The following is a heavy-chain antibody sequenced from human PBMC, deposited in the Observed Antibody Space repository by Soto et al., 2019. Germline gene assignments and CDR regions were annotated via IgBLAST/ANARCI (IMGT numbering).Heavy chain of an antibody. D-gene: IGHD3-22*01. CDR3: VRPFYDLDSRPPFDH. CDR1: GYIFTSYY. Sequence: ASVKVSCKASGYIFTSYYIHWVRQAPGQGLEWMGWINPFDGSRMFAQSFQGRVTMTRDTSTSTVYMEVSSLRAEDTAVYYCVRPFYDLDSRPPFDHWGPGTLVTVSS. V-gene: IGHV1-46*03. J-gene: IGHJ4*02. CDR2: INPFDGSR.